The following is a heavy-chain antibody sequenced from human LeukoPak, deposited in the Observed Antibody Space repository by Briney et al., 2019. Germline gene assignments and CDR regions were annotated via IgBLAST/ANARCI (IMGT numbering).Heavy chain of an antibody. CDR1: GGSISSGGYS. Sequence: TLSLTCAVSGGSISSGGYSWRWVRQPPGKGLEWIGYIYHSGSTHYNPSLKSRVTISVDRSKKQFSLKMSSVTAADTAVYYCARAGYSSGWYAFDIWGQGTMVTVSS. CDR3: ARAGYSSGWYAFDI. V-gene: IGHV4-30-2*01. J-gene: IGHJ3*02. CDR2: IYHSGST. D-gene: IGHD6-19*01.